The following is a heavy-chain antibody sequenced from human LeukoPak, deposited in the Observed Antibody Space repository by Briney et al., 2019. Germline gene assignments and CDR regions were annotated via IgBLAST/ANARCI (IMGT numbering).Heavy chain of an antibody. CDR3: ARVAPNTVTTDY. CDR1: GGSISSYY. CDR2: IYYSGST. V-gene: IGHV4-59*01. J-gene: IGHJ4*02. D-gene: IGHD4-17*01. Sequence: SETLSLTCTASGGSISSYYWSWIRQPPGKGLEWMGYIYYSGSTSYSPSLKSRVAISVDTSKNQFSLKLSSVTAADTAVYYCARVAPNTVTTDYWGQGTLVTVSS.